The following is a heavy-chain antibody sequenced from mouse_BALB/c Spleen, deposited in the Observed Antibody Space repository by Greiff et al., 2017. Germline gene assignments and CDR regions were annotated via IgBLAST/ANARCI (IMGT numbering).Heavy chain of an antibody. Sequence: VQLQQSGAELVRPGVSVKISCKGSGYTFTDYAMHWVKQSHAKSLEWIGVISTYYGDASYNQKFKGKATMTVDKSSSTAYMELSSLTSEDSAVYYCARKDYGNYFDYWGQGTTLTVSS. CDR2: ISTYYGDA. J-gene: IGHJ2*01. V-gene: IGHV1S137*01. CDR1: GYTFTDYA. CDR3: ARKDYGNYFDY. D-gene: IGHD2-1*01.